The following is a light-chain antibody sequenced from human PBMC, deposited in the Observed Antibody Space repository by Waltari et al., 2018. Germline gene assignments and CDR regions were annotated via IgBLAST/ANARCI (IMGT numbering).Light chain of an antibody. CDR3: QQYNTWPT. Sequence: EIVMTQSPATLSVSPGERATLSCRASQSVSSNLAWYQQKPGQAPRLLIDGASTRATGIPDRFSGSGSGTEFTLTISSLQSEDFAVYYCQQYNTWPTFGQGTKVEI. CDR1: QSVSSN. J-gene: IGKJ1*01. V-gene: IGKV3-15*01. CDR2: GAS.